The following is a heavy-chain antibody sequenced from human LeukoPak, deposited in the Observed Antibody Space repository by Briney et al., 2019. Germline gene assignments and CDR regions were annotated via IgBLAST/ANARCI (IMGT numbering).Heavy chain of an antibody. J-gene: IGHJ5*02. D-gene: IGHD3-10*01. CDR1: GFTFSSYA. CDR3: AKSGGGSYS. V-gene: IGHV3-21*04. Sequence: GGSLRLSCAASGFTFSSYAMNWIRQAPGKGLEWVSSISSSGAYIYYADLVEGRFTISRDNGKNSLYLQMNSLRAEDTAVYYCAKSGGGSYSWGQGTLVTVSS. CDR2: ISSSGAYI.